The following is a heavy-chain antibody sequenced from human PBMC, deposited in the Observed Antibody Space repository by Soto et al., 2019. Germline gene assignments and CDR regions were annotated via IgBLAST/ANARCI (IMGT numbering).Heavy chain of an antibody. CDR3: ASWDSSGYYRPGAFDI. CDR1: GGSISSGGYY. V-gene: IGHV4-31*03. Sequence: SEILSLTCTVSGGSISSGGYYWSWIRQHPGKGLEWIGYIYYSGSTYYNPSLKSRVTISVDTSKNQFSLKLSSVTAADTAVYYCASWDSSGYYRPGAFDIWGQGTMVTVSS. D-gene: IGHD3-22*01. CDR2: IYYSGST. J-gene: IGHJ3*02.